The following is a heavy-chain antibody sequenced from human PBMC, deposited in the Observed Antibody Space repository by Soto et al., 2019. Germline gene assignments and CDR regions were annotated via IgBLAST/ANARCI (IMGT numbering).Heavy chain of an antibody. V-gene: IGHV3-23*01. D-gene: IGHD6-25*01. CDR3: AKVMYSSEDYYYGMDV. CDR2: ISGSGGST. CDR1: GFTFSSYA. Sequence: GGSLRLSCAASGFTFSSYAMSWVRQAPGKGLEWVSAISGSGGSTYYADSVKGRFTISRDNSKNTLYLQMNSLRAEDTAVYYCAKVMYSSEDYYYGMDVWGQGTTVTVSS. J-gene: IGHJ6*02.